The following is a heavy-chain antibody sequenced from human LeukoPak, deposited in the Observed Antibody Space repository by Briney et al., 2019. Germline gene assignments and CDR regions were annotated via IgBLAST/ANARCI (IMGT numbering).Heavy chain of an antibody. CDR2: IYYSGST. CDR3: ARLPGIAAV. J-gene: IGHJ4*02. Sequence: PSETLSLTCTVSGGSTSRYHWSWIRQPPGKRLEWLGYIYYSGSTTYNPSLKSRLTMSVDTSKNQISLKLISLTAADTAVYYCARLPGIAAVWGQGTLVTVSS. D-gene: IGHD6-13*01. CDR1: GGSTSRYH. V-gene: IGHV4-59*08.